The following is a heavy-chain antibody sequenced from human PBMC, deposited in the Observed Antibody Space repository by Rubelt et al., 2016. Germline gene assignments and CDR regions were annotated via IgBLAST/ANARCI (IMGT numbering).Heavy chain of an antibody. Sequence: NWVRQAPGKGLEWVAYISGTGNVIYYADSAKGRFTISRDNAKNSLYLQINSLRAEDTAVYYCARDGVVGATTNYWGQGTLVTVSS. J-gene: IGHJ4*02. CDR3: ARDGVVGATTNY. D-gene: IGHD1-26*01. CDR2: ISGTGNVI. V-gene: IGHV3-48*03.